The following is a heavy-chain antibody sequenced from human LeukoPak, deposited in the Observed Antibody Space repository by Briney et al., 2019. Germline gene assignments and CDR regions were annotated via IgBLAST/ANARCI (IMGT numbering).Heavy chain of an antibody. D-gene: IGHD3-22*01. CDR3: ARPSSGGYYDSSGFYYAGLDY. CDR2: INPSGGST. Sequence: ASVKVSCKASGGTFSSYAISWVRQAPGQGLEWMGIINPSGGSTSYAQKFQGRVTMTRGTSTSTVYMELSSLRSDDTAVYYCARPSSGGYYDSSGFYYAGLDYWGQGTLVTVSS. CDR1: GGTFSSYA. J-gene: IGHJ4*02. V-gene: IGHV1-46*01.